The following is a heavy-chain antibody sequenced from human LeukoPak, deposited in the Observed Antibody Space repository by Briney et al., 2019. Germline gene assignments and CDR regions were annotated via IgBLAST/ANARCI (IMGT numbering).Heavy chain of an antibody. D-gene: IGHD3-22*01. V-gene: IGHV3-30*04. Sequence: GGSLRLSCAASGFTFSSYAMHWVRQAPGKGLEWVAVISYDGSNKYYADSVKGRFTISRDNSKNTLYLQMNSLRAEDTAVYYCARVLDGYDSSWLEYFQHWGQGTLVTVSS. CDR2: ISYDGSNK. J-gene: IGHJ1*01. CDR3: ARVLDGYDSSWLEYFQH. CDR1: GFTFSSYA.